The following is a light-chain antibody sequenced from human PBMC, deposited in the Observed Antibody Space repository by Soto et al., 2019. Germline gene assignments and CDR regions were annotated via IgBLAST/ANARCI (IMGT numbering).Light chain of an antibody. CDR3: CSYAGSYF. V-gene: IGLV2-11*01. CDR2: DVS. Sequence: QSALTQPRSVSGSPGQSVTISCTGTSSDVGGYNYVSWYQQHPGKAPKLMIYDVSKRPSGVPDRFSGSKSGNTASLTISGLQAEDESDYYCCSYAGSYFFGTGPKLTVL. CDR1: SSDVGGYNY. J-gene: IGLJ1*01.